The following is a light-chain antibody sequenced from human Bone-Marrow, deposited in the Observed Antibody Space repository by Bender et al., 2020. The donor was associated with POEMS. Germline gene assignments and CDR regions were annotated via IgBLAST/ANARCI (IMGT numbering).Light chain of an antibody. V-gene: IGLV2-14*01. CDR2: DVS. CDR1: NSDVGGYNI. Sequence: QSALTQPASVSGSPGLSITISCTGTNSDVGGYNIVSWYQQYPGKAPKLMIYDVSYRPSGVSNRFSGSKSGNTASLTISGLQAEDEADYYCSSYATSSTPVFGGGTKLTVL. J-gene: IGLJ2*01. CDR3: SSYATSSTPV.